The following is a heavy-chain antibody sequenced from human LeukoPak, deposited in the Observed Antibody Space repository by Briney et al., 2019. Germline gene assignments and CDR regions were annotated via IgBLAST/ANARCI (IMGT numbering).Heavy chain of an antibody. D-gene: IGHD2-15*01. Sequence: SETLSHTCAVYGGSFSGYYWSWIRQPPGKGLEWIGEINHSGSTNYNPSLKSRVTISVDTSKNQFSLKLSSVTAADTVVYYCAREMDCSGGSCYSDWGQGTLVTVSS. CDR2: INHSGST. V-gene: IGHV4-34*01. CDR3: AREMDCSGGSCYSD. CDR1: GGSFSGYY. J-gene: IGHJ4*02.